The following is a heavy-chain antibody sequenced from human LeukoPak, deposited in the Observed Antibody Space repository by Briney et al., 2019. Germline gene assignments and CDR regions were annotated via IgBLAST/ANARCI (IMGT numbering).Heavy chain of an antibody. D-gene: IGHD3-10*01. V-gene: IGHV4-34*01. CDR1: GGSFSGYY. J-gene: IGHJ5*02. Sequence: PSETLSLTCAVYGGSFSGYYWSWIRQPPGKGLEWIGEINHSGSTNYNPSLKSRVTISVDTSKNQFSLKLSSVTAADTAVYYCASGRSSSGSWLLPWFDPWGQGTLVTVSS. CDR2: INHSGST. CDR3: ASGRSSSGSWLLPWFDP.